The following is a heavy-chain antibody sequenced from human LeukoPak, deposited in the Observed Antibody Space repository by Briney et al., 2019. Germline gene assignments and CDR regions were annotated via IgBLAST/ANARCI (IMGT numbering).Heavy chain of an antibody. Sequence: PGGSLRLSCAASGFTFSTYSMNWVRQAPGKGLEWGSSISSSSSYIYYADSVKGRFTISRDNAKNSLYLQMNSLRAEDTAVYYCARDRFDSSGYYNAFDIWGQGTMVTVSS. CDR3: ARDRFDSSGYYNAFDI. CDR1: GFTFSTYS. D-gene: IGHD3-22*01. V-gene: IGHV3-21*01. CDR2: ISSSSSYI. J-gene: IGHJ3*02.